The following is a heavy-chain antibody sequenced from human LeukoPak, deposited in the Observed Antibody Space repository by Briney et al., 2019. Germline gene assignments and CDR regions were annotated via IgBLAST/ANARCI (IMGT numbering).Heavy chain of an antibody. J-gene: IGHJ4*02. CDR1: GGSINGYY. V-gene: IGHV4-59*08. CDR2: ISYSGST. CDR3: ARLIAVAGTLSFFDY. D-gene: IGHD6-19*01. Sequence: SETLSLTCTVSGGSINGYYWSWMRQPPGKGLECSGYISYSGSTYYNTSLKSRLTIPVDTSKNQFSLKLNSVTAADTAVYYCARLIAVAGTLSFFDYWGQGILVTVSS.